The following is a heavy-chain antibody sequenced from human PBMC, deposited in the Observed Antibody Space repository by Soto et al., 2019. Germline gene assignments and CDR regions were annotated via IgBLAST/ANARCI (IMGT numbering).Heavy chain of an antibody. CDR3: ARAVKGYGSGSYYNAYHFDY. Sequence: GGSLRLSCAASGFTFSSYDMHWVRQATGKGLEWVSAIGTAGDTYYPGSVKGRFTISRENAKNSLYLQMNSLRAGDTAVYYCARAVKGYGSGSYYNAYHFDYWGQETLVTVSS. CDR2: IGTAGDT. D-gene: IGHD3-10*01. V-gene: IGHV3-13*01. CDR1: GFTFSSYD. J-gene: IGHJ4*02.